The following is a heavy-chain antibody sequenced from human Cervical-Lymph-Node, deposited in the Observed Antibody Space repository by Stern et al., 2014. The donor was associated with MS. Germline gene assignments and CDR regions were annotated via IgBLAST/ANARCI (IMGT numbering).Heavy chain of an antibody. CDR1: GYTFTSYA. D-gene: IGHD6-19*01. CDR3: ARVRAVAGLLGRFDY. Sequence: QDQLVQSGAEVKKPGASVKVSCKASGYTFTSYAMHWVRQAPGQRLEWMGWINAGNGNTKYSQKFQGRVTITRDTSASTAYMELSSLRSEDTAVYYCARVRAVAGLLGRFDYWGQGTLVTVSS. J-gene: IGHJ4*02. CDR2: INAGNGNT. V-gene: IGHV1-3*01.